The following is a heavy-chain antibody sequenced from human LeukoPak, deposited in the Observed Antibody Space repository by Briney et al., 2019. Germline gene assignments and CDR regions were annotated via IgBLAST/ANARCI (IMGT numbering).Heavy chain of an antibody. D-gene: IGHD5-12*01. CDR3: ATVYSGYDYYFDY. CDR1: GFTFSSYA. CDR2: ISGSGGST. J-gene: IGHJ4*02. V-gene: IGHV3-23*01. Sequence: GGSLSLSCAASGFTFSSYAMSWVRQAPGKGLEWVSAISGSGGSTYYADSVKGRFTISRDNSRNTLYLQMNSLRAEDTAVYYCATVYSGYDYYFDYWGQGTLVTVSS.